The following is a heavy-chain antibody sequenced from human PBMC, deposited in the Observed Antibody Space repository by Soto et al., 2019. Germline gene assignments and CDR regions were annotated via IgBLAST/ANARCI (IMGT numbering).Heavy chain of an antibody. Sequence: PSETLSLTCTVSGGSISSGGYYWSWIRQHPGKGLEWIGYIYYSGSTYYNPSLKSRVTISVDTSKNQFSLKLSSVTAADTAVYYCARDHHSSIGVMDVWGQGTTVTVSS. V-gene: IGHV4-31*03. CDR2: IYYSGST. J-gene: IGHJ6*02. CDR3: ARDHHSSIGVMDV. CDR1: GGSISSGGYY. D-gene: IGHD6-13*01.